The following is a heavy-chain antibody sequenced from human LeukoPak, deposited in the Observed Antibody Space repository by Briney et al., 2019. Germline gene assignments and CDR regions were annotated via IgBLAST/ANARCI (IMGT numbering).Heavy chain of an antibody. D-gene: IGHD3-9*01. CDR2: IHYSGST. Sequence: SETLSLTCSVSGGSMSSSSYYWSWIRQPPGKGLEWIGYIHYSGSTNYNPSLKSRVTISVDTSKNQFSLKLSSVTAADTAVYYCARELRSFGRGYYYYYMDVWGKGTTVTVSS. J-gene: IGHJ6*03. V-gene: IGHV4-61*01. CDR1: GGSMSSSSYY. CDR3: ARELRSFGRGYYYYYMDV.